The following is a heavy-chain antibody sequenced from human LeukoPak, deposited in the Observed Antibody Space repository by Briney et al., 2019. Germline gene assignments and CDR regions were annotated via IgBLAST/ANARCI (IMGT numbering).Heavy chain of an antibody. D-gene: IGHD3-16*01. Sequence: GGSLRLSCAASGLTFSSYAMSWVRQAPGKGLEWVSAITDSGGSAYYVDSVKGRFTISRDNSKNTLYLQMNSLRAEDTAVYYCAKDGQGLTYYFDYWGQGTLVTVSS. CDR2: ITDSGGSA. CDR1: GLTFSSYA. V-gene: IGHV3-23*01. J-gene: IGHJ4*02. CDR3: AKDGQGLTYYFDY.